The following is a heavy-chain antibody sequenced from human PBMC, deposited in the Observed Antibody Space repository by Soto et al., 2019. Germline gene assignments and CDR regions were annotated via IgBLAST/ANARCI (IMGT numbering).Heavy chain of an antibody. D-gene: IGHD2-8*01. V-gene: IGHV3-48*01. J-gene: IGHJ5*02. Sequence: PGGSLRLSCAASGFTFSSYSMNWVRQAPGKGLEWVSYISSSSSTIYYADSVKGRFTISRDNAKNSLYLQMNSLRAEDTAVYYCASHGGYCTNGVCYHNWFDPWGQGTLVTVSS. CDR2: ISSSSSTI. CDR3: ASHGGYCTNGVCYHNWFDP. CDR1: GFTFSSYS.